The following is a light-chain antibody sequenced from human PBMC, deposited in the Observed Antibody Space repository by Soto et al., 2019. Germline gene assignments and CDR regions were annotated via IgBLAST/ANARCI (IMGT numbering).Light chain of an antibody. CDR1: QSLVYNNTYIY. Sequence: DIVMTQSPLILPVTPGEPASISCRASQSLVYNNTYIYLDWYLQKPGKSPKLLIYLGSHRATGVPDRLSGSGTGTDFTLQVSRVEAGDVGTYYCMQTLQGVTFGQGTRLEIK. CDR2: LGS. V-gene: IGKV2-28*01. CDR3: MQTLQGVT. J-gene: IGKJ5*01.